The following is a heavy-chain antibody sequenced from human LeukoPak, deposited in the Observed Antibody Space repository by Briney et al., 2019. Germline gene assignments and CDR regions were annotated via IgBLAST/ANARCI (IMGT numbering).Heavy chain of an antibody. Sequence: SETLSLTCTVSGGSISSYYWSWIRQPAGKGLEWIGHIYTSGSTNYNPSLTSRVTISVDKSKNQFSLKLSSVTAADTAVYYCARYAVAGDYFDYWGQGRLVSVSS. J-gene: IGHJ4*02. CDR1: GGSISSYY. CDR3: ARYAVAGDYFDY. CDR2: IYTSGST. V-gene: IGHV4-4*07. D-gene: IGHD6-19*01.